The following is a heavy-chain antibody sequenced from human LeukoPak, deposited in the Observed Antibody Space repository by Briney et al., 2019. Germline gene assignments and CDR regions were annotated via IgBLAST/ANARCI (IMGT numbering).Heavy chain of an antibody. Sequence: SETLSLTCTVSGGSISSYYWTWIRQPPGKGLEWIGYVYYSESTNYNPSLKSRVTISLDTSKSQFSLRLNSVTAADTAVYYCANSPPQNYYDSSGYFDYWGQGTLVTVSS. J-gene: IGHJ4*02. CDR3: ANSPPQNYYDSSGYFDY. V-gene: IGHV4-59*01. CDR1: GGSISSYY. D-gene: IGHD3-22*01. CDR2: VYYSEST.